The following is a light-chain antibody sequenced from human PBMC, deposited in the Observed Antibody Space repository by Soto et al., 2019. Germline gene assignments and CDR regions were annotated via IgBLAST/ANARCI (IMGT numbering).Light chain of an antibody. Sequence: IVLTHSPGTLSLSPWERATLSCRASQSVSISLAWYQQKPGQAPRLLIYDASNRATGVPARFSGSGSGTDFTLTVSSLEPEDFAVYYCQHYDSARWKFGLGTKVDIK. V-gene: IGKV3-11*01. CDR2: DAS. J-gene: IGKJ1*01. CDR1: QSVSIS. CDR3: QHYDSARWK.